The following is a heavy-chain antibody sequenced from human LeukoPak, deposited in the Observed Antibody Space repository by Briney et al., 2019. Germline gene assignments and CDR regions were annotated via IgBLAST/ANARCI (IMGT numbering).Heavy chain of an antibody. CDR1: GVTFNSAW. Sequence: GGSLRLSCAASGVTFNSAWMNWVRQAPGKGLEWVCRIKSKSDGGTTDYGAPVKGRFTISRADSNNTLYLRMNSLNTEDTAVYYCTTHHLTTRLFAFDYWGQGTMVTVSS. CDR3: TTHHLTTRLFAFDY. CDR2: IKSKSDGGTT. J-gene: IGHJ4*02. D-gene: IGHD4-17*01. V-gene: IGHV3-15*01.